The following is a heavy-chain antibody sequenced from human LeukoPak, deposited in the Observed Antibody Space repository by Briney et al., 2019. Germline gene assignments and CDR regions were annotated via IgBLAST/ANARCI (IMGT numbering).Heavy chain of an antibody. Sequence: PSETLSLTCTVSGGSISSYYWSWIRQPPGKGLECIGYIHYTGSTNYNPSLKSRVTISVDTSKSQFSLKLSSVTAADTAIYYCARGGYYGSGNDFRFDPWGQGTLVTVSP. V-gene: IGHV4-59*01. D-gene: IGHD3-10*01. J-gene: IGHJ5*02. CDR3: ARGGYYGSGNDFRFDP. CDR1: GGSISSYY. CDR2: IHYTGST.